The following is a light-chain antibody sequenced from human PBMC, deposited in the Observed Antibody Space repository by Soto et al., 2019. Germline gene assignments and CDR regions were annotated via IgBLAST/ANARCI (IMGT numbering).Light chain of an antibody. Sequence: DIVMTQSPDSLAVSLGERATINCKSSQSVLYSSNNKNYLAWYQQKPGQPPKLLIYWASTRESGVPDRFSGSGSGTDFTLTISSLQIEDVSVYYCQQYYGTPLTFGGGTKVENK. CDR3: QQYYGTPLT. CDR1: QSVLYSSNNKNY. J-gene: IGKJ4*01. V-gene: IGKV4-1*01. CDR2: WAS.